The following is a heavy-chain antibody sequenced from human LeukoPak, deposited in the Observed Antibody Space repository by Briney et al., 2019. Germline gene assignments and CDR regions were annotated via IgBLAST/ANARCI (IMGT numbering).Heavy chain of an antibody. CDR2: IRYDGSNK. CDR3: AKDSYGSVDY. V-gene: IGHV3-30*02. D-gene: IGHD3-10*01. CDR1: EYTFSSYN. J-gene: IGHJ4*02. Sequence: GGSLRLSCVASEYTFSSYNMHWVRQAPGKGLEWVAFIRYDGSNKYYADSVKGRFTISRDNSKNTLYLQMNSLRAEDTAVYYCAKDSYGSVDYWGQGTLVTVSS.